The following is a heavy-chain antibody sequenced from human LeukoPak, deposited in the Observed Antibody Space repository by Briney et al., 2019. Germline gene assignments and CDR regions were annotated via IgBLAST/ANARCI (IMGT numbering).Heavy chain of an antibody. V-gene: IGHV3-48*01. Sequence: QPGGSLRLSCAASGFTFSGYGMNWVRQAPGKGLEWISYISSASDSIYYADSVKGRFSISRDNAKDSLYLQLNSLRAEDTAVYYCVRDEWGAGSGSGSSYRPKTYFFDYWGQGTLVTVSS. CDR2: ISSASDSI. J-gene: IGHJ4*02. D-gene: IGHD6-25*01. CDR3: VRDEWGAGSGSGSSYRPKTYFFDY. CDR1: GFTFSGYG.